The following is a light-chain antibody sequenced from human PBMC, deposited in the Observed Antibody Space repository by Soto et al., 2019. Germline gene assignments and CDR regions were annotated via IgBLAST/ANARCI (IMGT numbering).Light chain of an antibody. J-gene: IGKJ1*01. CDR3: QQYNNWPPWT. V-gene: IGKV3-15*01. Sequence: IVMTQSPATLSVSPGEGVTLSCRASQSVRSHLAWYQQKPGQPPRLLIYGASTRATGIPARFSGSGSGTEFTLTISSLQSEDFAVYYCQQYNNWPPWTFGQGTKVDIK. CDR1: QSVRSH. CDR2: GAS.